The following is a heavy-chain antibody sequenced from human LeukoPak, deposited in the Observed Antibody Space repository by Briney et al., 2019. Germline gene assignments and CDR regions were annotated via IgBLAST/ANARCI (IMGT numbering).Heavy chain of an antibody. CDR3: AKDRGGATSPFDY. CDR2: IRYDGSNK. CDR1: GFTFSSYG. Sequence: GGSLRLSCAASGFTFSSYGMHWVRQAPGKELEWVAFIRYDGSNKYYADSVKGRFTISRDNSKNTLYLQMNSLRAEDTAVYYCAKDRGGATSPFDYWGQGTLVTVSS. J-gene: IGHJ4*02. V-gene: IGHV3-30*02. D-gene: IGHD3-16*01.